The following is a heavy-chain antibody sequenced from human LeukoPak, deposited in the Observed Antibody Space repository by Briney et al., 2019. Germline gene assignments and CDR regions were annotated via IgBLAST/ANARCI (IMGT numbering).Heavy chain of an antibody. J-gene: IGHJ4*02. V-gene: IGHV4-34*01. CDR2: INHSGST. Sequence: SETLSLTCTVSGGSISSYYWSWIRQPPGKGLEWIGEINHSGSTNYNPSLKSRVTISVDTSKNQFSLKLSSVTAADTAVYYCARRRAAAGFGYWGQGTLVTVSS. D-gene: IGHD6-13*01. CDR1: GGSISSYY. CDR3: ARRRAAAGFGY.